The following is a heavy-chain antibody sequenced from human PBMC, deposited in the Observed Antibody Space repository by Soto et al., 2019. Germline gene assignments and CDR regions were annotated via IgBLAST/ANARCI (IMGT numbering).Heavy chain of an antibody. CDR2: IKKDGSDK. V-gene: IGHV3-7*01. D-gene: IGHD5-18*01. CDR3: ARDLGTALVGFDYGMDV. J-gene: IGHJ6*02. CDR1: GFTFTNYW. Sequence: EVQVVESGGGLVQPGGSLRLSCAASGFTFTNYWMSWVRQAPGKGLEWVANIKKDGSDKNYVDSVEGRFTISRDNAKNSLYLQMYGLRAEDTAVYYCARDLGTALVGFDYGMDVSGQGTTVTVSS.